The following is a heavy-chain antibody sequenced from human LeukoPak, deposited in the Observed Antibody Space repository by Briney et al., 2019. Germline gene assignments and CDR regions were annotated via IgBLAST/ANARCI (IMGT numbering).Heavy chain of an antibody. CDR1: GGSFSGYY. D-gene: IGHD6-19*01. CDR2: INHSGST. CDR3: ARLPYGSGWYGIHHFDP. Sequence: SETLSLTCAVYGGSFSGYYWSWIRQPPGKGLEWIGEINHSGSTNYNPSLKSRVTISVDTSKNQFSLKLSSVTAADTAVYYCARLPYGSGWYGIHHFDPWGQGTLVTVSS. J-gene: IGHJ5*02. V-gene: IGHV4-34*01.